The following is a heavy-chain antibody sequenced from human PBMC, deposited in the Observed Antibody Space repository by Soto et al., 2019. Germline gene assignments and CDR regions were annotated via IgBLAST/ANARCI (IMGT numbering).Heavy chain of an antibody. CDR1: GFTFSSYA. CDR3: AKGSRNDYSNYLDTRYYYMDV. CDR2: ISGSGGST. V-gene: IGHV3-23*01. J-gene: IGHJ6*03. Sequence: GSLRLSCAASGFTFSSYAMSWVRQAPGKGLEWVSAISGSGGSTYYADSVKGRFTISRDNSKNTLYLQMNSLRAEDTAVYYCAKGSRNDYSNYLDTRYYYMDVWGKGTTVTVSS. D-gene: IGHD4-4*01.